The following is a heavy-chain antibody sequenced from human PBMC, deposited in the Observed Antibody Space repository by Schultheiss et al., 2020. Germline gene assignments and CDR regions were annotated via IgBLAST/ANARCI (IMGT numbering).Heavy chain of an antibody. CDR1: GYTFTSYG. CDR3: ARDRAVDGLYNWFDP. D-gene: IGHD6-19*01. V-gene: IGHV1-18*04. Sequence: ASVKVSCKASGYTFTSYGISWVRQAPGQGLEWMGWINPNSGGTNYAQKFQGRVTMTTDTSTSTAYMELRSLRSDDTAMYYCARDRAVDGLYNWFDPWGQGTQVTVSS. J-gene: IGHJ5*02. CDR2: INPNSGGT.